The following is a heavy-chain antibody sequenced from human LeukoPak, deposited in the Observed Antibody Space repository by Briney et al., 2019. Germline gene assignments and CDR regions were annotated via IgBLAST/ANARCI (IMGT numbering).Heavy chain of an antibody. CDR3: ARGRGAVAGTAYFQH. V-gene: IGHV4-34*01. D-gene: IGHD6-19*01. CDR1: GGSFSGYY. CDR2: INHSGST. Sequence: SETLSLTCAVYGGSFSGYYWSWIRQPPGKEPEWIGEINHSGSTNYNPSLKSRVTISVDTSKNQFSLKLSSVTAADTAVYYCARGRGAVAGTAYFQHWGQGTLVTVSS. J-gene: IGHJ1*01.